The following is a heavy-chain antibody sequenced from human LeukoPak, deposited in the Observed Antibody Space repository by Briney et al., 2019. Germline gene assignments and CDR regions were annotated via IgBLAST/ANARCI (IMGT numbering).Heavy chain of an antibody. CDR3: ARDPMADIVVVPAAHYSSDMDV. D-gene: IGHD2-2*01. V-gene: IGHV3-13*01. Sequence: GGSLRLFCAASGVTFSSYDMHWVRQATGKGLEWVSAIGTAGDTYYPGSVKGRFNISRENAKNSLYLQMNSLRAEDTAVYYCARDPMADIVVVPAAHYSSDMDVWGKGTTVTVSS. CDR2: IGTAGDT. CDR1: GVTFSSYD. J-gene: IGHJ6*03.